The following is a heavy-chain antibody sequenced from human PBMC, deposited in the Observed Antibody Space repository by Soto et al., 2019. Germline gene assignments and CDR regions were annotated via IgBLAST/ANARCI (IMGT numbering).Heavy chain of an antibody. Sequence: GGSLRLSCAASGFTFSSYAMSWVRQAPGKGLEWVSAISGNGGSTYYADSVKGRFTISRDNSKNTLFLQMNSLRAEDTAVYYCAKEQEIVVVVAATHNWFDPWGQGTLVTVSS. D-gene: IGHD2-15*01. CDR1: GFTFSSYA. CDR3: AKEQEIVVVVAATHNWFDP. J-gene: IGHJ5*02. V-gene: IGHV3-23*01. CDR2: ISGNGGST.